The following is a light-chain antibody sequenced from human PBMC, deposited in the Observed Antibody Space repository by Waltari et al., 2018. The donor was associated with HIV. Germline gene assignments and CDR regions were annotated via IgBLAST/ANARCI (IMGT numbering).Light chain of an antibody. Sequence: IQLTQSPPSLSASVKDRVTHSCRARQHFNSALAWYLQKPGKAPKLLIYVVSTLESGVPSRFSGSGFGTDYTLTISSLQSEDFATYYCQQFHNYPVTFGQGTRLEIK. CDR1: QHFNSA. CDR3: QQFHNYPVT. V-gene: IGKV1D-13*01. CDR2: VVS. J-gene: IGKJ5*01.